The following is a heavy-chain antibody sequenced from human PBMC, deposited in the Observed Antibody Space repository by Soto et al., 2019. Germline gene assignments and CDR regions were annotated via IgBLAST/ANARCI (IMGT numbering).Heavy chain of an antibody. CDR3: ARGNSGSYAWFDP. CDR1: VDTFSTYT. V-gene: IGHV1-69*02. Sequence: QVQLVQSGAEVKKPGSSVKVSCKAPVDTFSTYTISWVRQAPGQGLEWMGRIIPTLGIIKYAQKFQVRVTITADKSTSTAYMELTSLRFDDTAVYYCARGNSGSYAWFDPWGQGTLVTVSS. D-gene: IGHD1-26*01. J-gene: IGHJ5*02. CDR2: IIPTLGII.